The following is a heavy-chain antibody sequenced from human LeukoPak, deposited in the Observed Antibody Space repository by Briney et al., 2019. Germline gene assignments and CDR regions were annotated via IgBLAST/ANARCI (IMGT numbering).Heavy chain of an antibody. V-gene: IGHV3-21*01. J-gene: IGHJ6*02. D-gene: IGHD6-6*01. CDR3: ARGQSRYSSSSGMDV. Sequence: GGSLSLSCATSGFTFSTYNMNWVRQAPGKGLEWVSSISSSSTYIYYADSVKGRFTISRDNSKNTLYLQMNSLRAEDTAVYYCARGQSRYSSSSGMDVWGQGTTVTVSS. CDR2: ISSSSTYI. CDR1: GFTFSTYN.